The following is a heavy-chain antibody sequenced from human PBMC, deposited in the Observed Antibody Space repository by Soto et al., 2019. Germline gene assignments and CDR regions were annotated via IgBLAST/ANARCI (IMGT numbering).Heavy chain of an antibody. CDR3: GTKDPVDCSGGSCSHYFDY. Sequence: ASVKVSCKASGGTFSSYTISWVRQAPGQGLEWMGRIIPILGIANYAQKFQGRVTITADKSTSTAYMELSSLRSEDTAVYYCGTKDPVDCSGGSCSHYFDYWGQGTLVTVSS. D-gene: IGHD2-15*01. CDR2: IIPILGIA. CDR1: GGTFSSYT. J-gene: IGHJ4*02. V-gene: IGHV1-69*02.